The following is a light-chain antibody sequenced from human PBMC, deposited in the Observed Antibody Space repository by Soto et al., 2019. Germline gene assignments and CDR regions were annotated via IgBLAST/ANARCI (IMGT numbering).Light chain of an antibody. Sequence: DIQMTQSPSSLSASVGDRVTISCRASQTITTYLNWYQQKPGKAPQLLIYGAPILQSGAPSRFTGSGSGTIFPFPISVLQPENFATYPCQQTQSTRWTSGQGTRWISN. CDR3: QQTQSTRWT. V-gene: IGKV1-39*01. CDR1: QTITTY. J-gene: IGKJ1*01. CDR2: GAP.